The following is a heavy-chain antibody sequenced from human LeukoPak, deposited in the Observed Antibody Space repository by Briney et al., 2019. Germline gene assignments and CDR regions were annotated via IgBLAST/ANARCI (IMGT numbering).Heavy chain of an antibody. CDR1: GFTFSSYA. CDR3: AKTYYSGSGSYDY. Sequence: PGGSLRLSCAASGFTFSSYAMSWVRQAPGKGLEWVSVISGSGGSTYYADSVKGRFTISRGNSKNTLYLQMNSLRAEDTAVYYCAKTYYSGSGSYDYWGQGALVTVPS. CDR2: ISGSGGST. J-gene: IGHJ4*02. D-gene: IGHD3-10*01. V-gene: IGHV3-23*01.